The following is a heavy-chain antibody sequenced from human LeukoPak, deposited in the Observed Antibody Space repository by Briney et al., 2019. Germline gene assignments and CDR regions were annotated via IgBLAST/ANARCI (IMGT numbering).Heavy chain of an antibody. CDR1: GFIFTTYW. CDR3: AKAGEGRTLRYFDWTPPSEVDY. J-gene: IGHJ4*02. V-gene: IGHV3-74*01. CDR2: INIDGSST. D-gene: IGHD3-9*01. Sequence: GGSLRLSCAASGFIFTTYWMHWVRQAPGKGLVWVARINIDGSSTYYADSVKGRFTISRDNSKNTLYLQMNSLRAEDTAVYYCAKAGEGRTLRYFDWTPPSEVDYWGQGTLVTVSS.